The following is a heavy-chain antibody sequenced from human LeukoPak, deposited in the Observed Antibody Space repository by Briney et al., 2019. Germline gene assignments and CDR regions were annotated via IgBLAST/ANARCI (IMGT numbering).Heavy chain of an antibody. CDR3: VRHDWIGITGGNFDY. CDR2: IYYTGST. CDR1: GCSISSSRYY. Sequence: PSETLSLTCTVSGCSISSSRYYWVYIRQPPGKGLEWLGSIYYTGSTYYNPSLKSRVTVSVDTSKNQFSLKLNSVTAEDTAVYYCVRHDWIGITGGNFDYWGQGTLVSVSS. V-gene: IGHV4-39*01. D-gene: IGHD1-14*01. J-gene: IGHJ4*02.